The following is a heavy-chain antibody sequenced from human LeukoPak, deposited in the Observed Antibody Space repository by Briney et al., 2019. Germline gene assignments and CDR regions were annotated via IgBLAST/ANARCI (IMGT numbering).Heavy chain of an antibody. V-gene: IGHV3-9*01. CDR3: AKDGNSGSYVWGLNY. CDR2: ISWNSGSI. Sequence: PGGSLRLSCAASGFTFDDYAMHWVRQAPGKGLEWVSGISWNSGSIGYADSVKGRFTISRDNAKNSLYLQMNSLRAEDTALYYCAKDGNSGSYVWGLNYWGQGTLVTVSS. D-gene: IGHD1-26*01. CDR1: GFTFDDYA. J-gene: IGHJ4*02.